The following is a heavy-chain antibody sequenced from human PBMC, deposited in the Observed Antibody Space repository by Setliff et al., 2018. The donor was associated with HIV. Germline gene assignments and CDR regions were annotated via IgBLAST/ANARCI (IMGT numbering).Heavy chain of an antibody. Sequence: GESLKISCAASGFTFNNFGMNWVRQAPGKGLEFVSAINAGGGNTYYANSVKGRFTISRDNSKNMLYLQMNSLRADDTAVYFCAKERGSSQPCDYWGQGTLVTVSS. CDR3: AKERGSSQPCDY. V-gene: IGHV3-23*01. CDR2: INAGGGNT. D-gene: IGHD3-10*01. J-gene: IGHJ4*02. CDR1: GFTFNNFG.